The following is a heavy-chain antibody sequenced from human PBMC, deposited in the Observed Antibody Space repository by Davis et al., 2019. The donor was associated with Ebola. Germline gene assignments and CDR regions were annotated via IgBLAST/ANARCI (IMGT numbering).Heavy chain of an antibody. CDR3: AKEPSYDSSGPFFDY. CDR1: GFTFSSYG. CDR2: ISYDGSNK. V-gene: IGHV3-30*18. J-gene: IGHJ4*02. D-gene: IGHD3-22*01. Sequence: PGGSLSLSCAASGFTFSSYGMHWVRQAPGKGLEWVAVISYDGSNKYYADSVTGRFTISRDKSKNTLYLQMNSLRAEDTAVYYCAKEPSYDSSGPFFDYWGQGTLVTVSS.